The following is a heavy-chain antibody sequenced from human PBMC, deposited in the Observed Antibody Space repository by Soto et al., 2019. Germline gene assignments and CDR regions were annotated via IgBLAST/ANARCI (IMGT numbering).Heavy chain of an antibody. CDR2: IDPSSGTT. V-gene: IGHV1-46*01. D-gene: IGHD2-15*01. J-gene: IGHJ6*02. CDR3: ARGAVVVPNGLIAGMDV. Sequence: GASVKVSCKPSGYSFSNFYVHWVRQAPGQGLEWMGIIDPSSGTTSYTQKFQERVTMTRDTSMSTVCMGLSRLRSEDTAVYYCARGAVVVPNGLIAGMDVWGLGTTVTVS. CDR1: GYSFSNFY.